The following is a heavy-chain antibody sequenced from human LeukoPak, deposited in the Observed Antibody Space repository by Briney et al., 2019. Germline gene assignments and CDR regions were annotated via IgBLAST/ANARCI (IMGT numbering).Heavy chain of an antibody. Sequence: SETLSLTCTVSGGSISSYYWSWIRQPAGKGLEWIGRIYTSGSTNYNPSLKSRVTMSVDTSKNQFSLKLGSVTAADTAVYYCARGGVYCGGDCCSGLSYWGQGTLVTVSS. V-gene: IGHV4-4*07. CDR1: GGSISSYY. CDR2: IYTSGST. D-gene: IGHD2-21*02. CDR3: ARGGVYCGGDCCSGLSY. J-gene: IGHJ4*02.